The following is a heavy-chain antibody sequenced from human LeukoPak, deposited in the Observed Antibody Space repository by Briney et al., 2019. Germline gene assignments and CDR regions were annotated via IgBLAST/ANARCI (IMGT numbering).Heavy chain of an antibody. CDR1: GFTFSNAW. Sequence: KPGGSLRLSCAASGFTFSNAWMSWVRQAPGKGLEWVGRIKSKTDGGTTDYAAPVKGRFTISRDDSKNTLYLQMNSLKTEDTAVYYCANVRGGDAYTPFDYWGQGTLVTVSS. V-gene: IGHV3-15*01. CDR3: ANVRGGDAYTPFDY. D-gene: IGHD5-24*01. CDR2: IKSKTDGGTT. J-gene: IGHJ4*02.